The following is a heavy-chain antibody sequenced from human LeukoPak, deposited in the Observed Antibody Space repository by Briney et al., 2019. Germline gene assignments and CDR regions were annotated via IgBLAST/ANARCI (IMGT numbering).Heavy chain of an antibody. CDR3: ARDLGRWSRSYYMDV. CDR1: GGSISSYY. V-gene: IGHV4-59*01. CDR2: IYYSGST. Sequence: SETLSLTCTVSGGSISSYYWSWIRQPPGKGLEWIGYIYYSGSTNYNPSLKSRVTISVDTSKNQFSLKLSSVTAADTAVYYCARDLGRWSRSYYMDVWGKGTTVTISS. D-gene: IGHD2-15*01. J-gene: IGHJ6*03.